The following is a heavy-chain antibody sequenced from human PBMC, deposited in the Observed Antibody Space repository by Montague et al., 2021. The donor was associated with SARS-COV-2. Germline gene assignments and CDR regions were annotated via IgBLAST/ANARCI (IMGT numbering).Heavy chain of an antibody. CDR1: GGTLTNFA. D-gene: IGHD3-10*01. J-gene: IGHJ4*02. CDR3: AREARGHTPVWNY. Sequence: QSVAEVKTPGESLKISCKASGGTLTNFAINWLRQAPGQGPGWIGDISPTFRAANYAQKFQGRVTISADESTATVFMELTSLRSDDTAVYFCAREARGHTPVWNYWGQGTLVTVSS. V-gene: IGHV1-69*01. CDR2: ISPTFRAA.